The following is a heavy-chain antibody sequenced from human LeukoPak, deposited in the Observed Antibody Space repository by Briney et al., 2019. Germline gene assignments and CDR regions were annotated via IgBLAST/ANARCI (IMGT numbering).Heavy chain of an antibody. D-gene: IGHD4-17*01. CDR1: GYTFNGYY. CDR2: INPSDGKT. Sequence: GASVKVSCKASGYTFNGYYKHWVRQAPGQGLEWMGIINPSDGKTNYAQKLQGRVTMTTDTSTSTAYMELRSLRSDDTAVYYCARGGDYLNSDFDYWGQGTLVTVSS. CDR3: ARGGDYLNSDFDY. J-gene: IGHJ4*02. V-gene: IGHV1-46*02.